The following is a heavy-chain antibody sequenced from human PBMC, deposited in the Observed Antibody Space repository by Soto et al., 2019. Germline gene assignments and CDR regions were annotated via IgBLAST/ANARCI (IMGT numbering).Heavy chain of an antibody. J-gene: IGHJ4*02. CDR3: ARDLLDTAVDYYFDS. CDR2: IYHSGSS. Sequence: SETLSLTCTVSGGSLSSGTYYWSWIRQPPGKGLEWIGYIYHSGSSQSNPSLKSRVTISIDTSKNQFSLELRSVTAADTAVYYCARDLLDTAVDYYFDSWGPGRLVTVSS. V-gene: IGHV4-30-4*01. D-gene: IGHD3-3*01. CDR1: GGSLSSGTYY.